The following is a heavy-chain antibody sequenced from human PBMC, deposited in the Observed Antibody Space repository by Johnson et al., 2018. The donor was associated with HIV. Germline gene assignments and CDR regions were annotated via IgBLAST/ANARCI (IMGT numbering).Heavy chain of an antibody. CDR3: AKAYCPGCDGFDI. CDR2: ISYDGTNK. D-gene: IGHD2-21*01. V-gene: IGHV3-30*18. CDR1: GFAFEDYA. Sequence: QVQLVESGGGLVQPGRSLRLSCAASGFAFEDYAMHWVRQAPGKGREWVAVISYDGTNKYYGDSVKGRFTISRDNSKNTLFLQMDSLRTEDTGVYYCAKAYCPGCDGFDIWGQGTLVTVSS. J-gene: IGHJ3*02.